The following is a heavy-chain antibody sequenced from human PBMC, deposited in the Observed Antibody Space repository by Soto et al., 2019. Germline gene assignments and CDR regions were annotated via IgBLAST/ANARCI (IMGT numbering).Heavy chain of an antibody. V-gene: IGHV3-11*01. D-gene: IGHD2-2*02. CDR3: AKDRCSSTSCYTRLWYYYYGMDV. CDR2: ISSSDSII. CDR1: GFTFSDSY. Sequence: GSLRLSCAASGFTFSDSYMSWIRQAPGKGLEWVSYISSSDSIIYYSDSVKGRFIISRDNAKNSLYLQMNSLRAEDTAVYYCAKDRCSSTSCYTRLWYYYYGMDVWGQGTTVTVSS. J-gene: IGHJ6*02.